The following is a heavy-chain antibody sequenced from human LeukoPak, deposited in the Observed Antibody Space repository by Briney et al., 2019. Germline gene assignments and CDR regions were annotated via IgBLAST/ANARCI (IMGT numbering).Heavy chain of an antibody. CDR2: IKQDGSEK. Sequence: GGSLRLSCAASGFTFSSYWMSWVRQAPGKGLEWVANIKQDGSEKYYVDSVKGRFTISRDNAKNSLYLQMNSLRAEDTAVYYCARGRSVYYDYVWGSYVGREGDYWGQGTLVTVSS. J-gene: IGHJ4*02. V-gene: IGHV3-7*01. D-gene: IGHD3-16*01. CDR3: ARGRSVYYDYVWGSYVGREGDY. CDR1: GFTFSSYW.